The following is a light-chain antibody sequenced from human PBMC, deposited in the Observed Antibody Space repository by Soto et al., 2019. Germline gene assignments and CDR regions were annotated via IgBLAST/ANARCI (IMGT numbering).Light chain of an antibody. V-gene: IGKV1-33*01. J-gene: IGKJ1*01. CDR2: DAS. CDR3: QQYNSYRT. Sequence: DIQMTQSPSSLSASLGDRVTITFQASQDISNYLNLYQQKPGKAPKLLIYDASNLESGFPSMFSGSGSGTEFTLTISSLQPDDFATYYCQQYNSYRTFGQGTKVDIK. CDR1: QDISNY.